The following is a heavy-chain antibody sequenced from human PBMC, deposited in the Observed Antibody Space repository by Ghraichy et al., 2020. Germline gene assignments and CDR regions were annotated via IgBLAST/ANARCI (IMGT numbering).Heavy chain of an antibody. J-gene: IGHJ5*02. CDR1: GFTFSSYW. D-gene: IGHD2-15*01. CDR3: ARDSLVVVAATRLNWFDP. V-gene: IGHV3-7*01. CDR2: IKQDGSEK. Sequence: GGSLRLSCAASGFTFSSYWMSWVRQAPGKGLEWVANIKQDGSEKYYVDSVKGRFTISRDNAKNSLYLQMNSLRAEDTAVYYCARDSLVVVAATRLNWFDPWGQGTLVTVSS.